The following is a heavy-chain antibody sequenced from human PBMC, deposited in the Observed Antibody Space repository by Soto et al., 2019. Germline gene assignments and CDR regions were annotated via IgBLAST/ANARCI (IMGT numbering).Heavy chain of an antibody. CDR2: IIPIFGTA. D-gene: IGHD6-13*01. V-gene: IGHV1-69*12. CDR1: GGTFSSYA. Sequence: QVQLVQSGAEVKKPGSSVKVSCKASGGTFSSYAISWVRQAPGQGLEWMGGIIPIFGTANYAQKFQGRVTITADDSTSTAYVGLTSGGSADAAVYYCARDGLGQRLVLGWFDPWGQGPLVTVSS. J-gene: IGHJ5*02. CDR3: ARDGLGQRLVLGWFDP.